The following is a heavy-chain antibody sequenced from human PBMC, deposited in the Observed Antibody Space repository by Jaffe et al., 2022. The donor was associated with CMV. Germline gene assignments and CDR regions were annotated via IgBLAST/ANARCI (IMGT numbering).Heavy chain of an antibody. V-gene: IGHV3-21*02. J-gene: IGHJ4*02. Sequence: EIQLVESGGDLVKPGGSLRLSCAASGFTFSRYSMNWVRQPPGKGLEWVSSISGSRSYMSYADPVEGRFTISRDNSRNSLYLYLNSLRDEDTAVYYCARGDYGANSGFDYWGQGTLVTVSS. CDR1: GFTFSRYS. CDR3: ARGDYGANSGFDY. D-gene: IGHD3-10*01. CDR2: ISGSRSYM.